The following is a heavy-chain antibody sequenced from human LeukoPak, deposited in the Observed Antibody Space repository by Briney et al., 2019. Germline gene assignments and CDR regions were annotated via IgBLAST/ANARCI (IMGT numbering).Heavy chain of an antibody. J-gene: IGHJ4*02. CDR2: INAGNGNT. Sequence: RASVKVSCKTSGYTFTDYAMHWVRQAPGQRLEWMGWINAGNGNTKYSQKFQDRVTITRDTSASTAYMELRGLRSEDTVVYYCARGRWVATELGYYLDHWGQGTLVTVSS. D-gene: IGHD5-12*01. CDR3: ARGRWVATELGYYLDH. CDR1: GYTFTDYA. V-gene: IGHV1-3*01.